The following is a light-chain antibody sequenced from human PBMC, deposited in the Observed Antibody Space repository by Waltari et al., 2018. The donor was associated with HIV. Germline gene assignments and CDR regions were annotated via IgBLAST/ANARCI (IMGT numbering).Light chain of an antibody. CDR2: SNK. Sequence: QSVLTQPPSASGTPGQRVTISCSGRSSNTGSNTVNWYQQFPGTAPKLLIYSNKQRPSGVPYRFSGSKSGTSASLAISGLQSEDEADYYCAVWDDSLNGWVFGGGTKLTVL. CDR3: AVWDDSLNGWV. CDR1: SSNTGSNT. J-gene: IGLJ3*02. V-gene: IGLV1-44*01.